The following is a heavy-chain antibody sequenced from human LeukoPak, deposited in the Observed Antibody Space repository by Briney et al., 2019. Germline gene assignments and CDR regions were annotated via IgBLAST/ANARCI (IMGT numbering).Heavy chain of an antibody. CDR2: ISSSGNYK. Sequence: PRGSLRLSCAASGFTFSSYSMNWVRQAPGKGLEWVSSISSSGNYKYYADSVKGRFTISRDNAKNSLYLQMNSLRAEDTAIYYCARIRGYSSSSEPWGQGTLVTVSS. CDR3: ARIRGYSSSSEP. V-gene: IGHV3-21*06. CDR1: GFTFSSYS. D-gene: IGHD6-6*01. J-gene: IGHJ5*02.